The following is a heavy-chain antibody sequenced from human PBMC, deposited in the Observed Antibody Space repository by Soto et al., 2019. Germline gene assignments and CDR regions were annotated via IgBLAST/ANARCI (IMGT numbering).Heavy chain of an antibody. D-gene: IGHD2-15*01. CDR1: GFTFTSSA. V-gene: IGHV1-58*02. CDR2: IVVGSGNT. CDR3: AADKFVVAYCSGGSCYDEKLDAFDI. J-gene: IGHJ3*02. Sequence: AASVKVSCKASGFTFTSSAMQWVRQARGQRLEWIGWIVVGSGNTNYAQKFQERVTITRDMSTSTACMELSSLRSEDTAVYYCAADKFVVAYCSGGSCYDEKLDAFDIWGQGTMVTVSS.